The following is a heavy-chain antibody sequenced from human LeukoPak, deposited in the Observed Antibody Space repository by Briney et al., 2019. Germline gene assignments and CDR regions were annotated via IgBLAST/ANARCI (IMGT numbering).Heavy chain of an antibody. CDR2: INHSGST. CDR3: ATPGDSSSSYYFAY. Sequence: SETLSLTCVVYGGSFSGYYWSYIRQPPGKGLEWIGEINHSGSTNYNPSLKSRVTISVDTSKNQFSLKLSSVTAADTAVYYCATPGDSSSSYYFAYWGQGTLVTVSS. CDR1: GGSFSGYY. D-gene: IGHD3-22*01. J-gene: IGHJ4*02. V-gene: IGHV4-34*01.